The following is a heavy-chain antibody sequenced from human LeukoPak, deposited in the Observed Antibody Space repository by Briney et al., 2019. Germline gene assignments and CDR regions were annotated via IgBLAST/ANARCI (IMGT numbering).Heavy chain of an antibody. CDR3: ARGLVVVNDAFDI. Sequence: SETLSLTCAVYGGSFSGYYWSWIRQPPGKGLEWIGEINHSGSTNYNPSLKSRVTISVDTSKSQFSLKLSSVTAADTAVYYCARGLVVVNDAFDIWGQGTMVTVSS. V-gene: IGHV4-34*01. J-gene: IGHJ3*02. D-gene: IGHD3-22*01. CDR1: GGSFSGYY. CDR2: INHSGST.